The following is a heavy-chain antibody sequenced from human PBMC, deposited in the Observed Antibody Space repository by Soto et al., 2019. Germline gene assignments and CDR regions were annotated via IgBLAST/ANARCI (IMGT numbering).Heavy chain of an antibody. J-gene: IGHJ6*02. CDR2: INPKSGGT. D-gene: IGHD2-8*01. V-gene: IGHV1-2*04. CDR3: ARGDSTDCSIGVLSFFSNPDLDV. CDR1: GYSFTDYH. Sequence: ASVKVSCKASGYSFTDYHIHWVRQAPGQGLEWLGRINPKSGGTSTAQKFQGWVTMTTDTSISTASMELTRLTSDDTAIYYCARGDSTDCSIGVLSFFSNPDLDVWGQGTTVTVSS.